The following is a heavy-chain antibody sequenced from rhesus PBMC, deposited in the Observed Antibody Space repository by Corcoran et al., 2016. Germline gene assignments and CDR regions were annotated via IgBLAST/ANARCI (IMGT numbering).Heavy chain of an antibody. CDR1: GPSIISDY. CDR2: IHVGRGST. D-gene: IGHD1-44*02. Sequence: QVQLQESGPGLRNPPETLPLTFPVSGPSIISDYWNRLRPLPGQGLEWIVRIHVGRGSTNYNPSLKSRVTNSSDTSKNHCSLRLASVTAADTAVYYCARAPHGSWEAFDNWGQGVLVTVSS. CDR3: ARAPHGSWEAFDN. J-gene: IGHJ4*01. V-gene: IGHV4S6*01.